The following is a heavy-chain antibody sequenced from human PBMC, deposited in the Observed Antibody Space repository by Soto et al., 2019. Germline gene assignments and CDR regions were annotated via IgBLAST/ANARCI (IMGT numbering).Heavy chain of an antibody. CDR2: ISGSGSTI. J-gene: IGHJ3*01. V-gene: IGHV3-48*03. Sequence: EVQLVESGGGLVQPGGSLRLSCAASGFTFRSYEMNWVRQAPGKGLEWVSYISGSGSTIYYADSVKGRFTISRGNADNSLYLQVNSLSAYDTALYYCARIEPGSGDAFDLWGQGTMVTVSS. CDR1: GFTFRSYE. CDR3: ARIEPGSGDAFDL. D-gene: IGHD2-15*01.